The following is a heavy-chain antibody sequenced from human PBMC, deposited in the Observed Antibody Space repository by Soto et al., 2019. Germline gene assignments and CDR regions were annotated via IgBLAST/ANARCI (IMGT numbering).Heavy chain of an antibody. V-gene: IGHV3-74*01. D-gene: IGHD3-22*01. Sequence: GGSLRLSCAASGFTFSSYWMHWVRQAPGKGLLCVSRINSDGSSTSYADSVKGRFTISRDNAKNTLYLQMNSLRAEDTAVYYCARDRRAAFEGTYYYDSSGYYLPDYWGQGTLVTVYS. CDR1: GFTFSSYW. CDR2: INSDGSST. CDR3: ARDRRAAFEGTYYYDSSGYYLPDY. J-gene: IGHJ4*02.